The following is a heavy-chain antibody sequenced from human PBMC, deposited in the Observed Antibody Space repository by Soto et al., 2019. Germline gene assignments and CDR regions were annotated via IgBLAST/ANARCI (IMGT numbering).Heavy chain of an antibody. V-gene: IGHV3-23*01. D-gene: IGHD3-22*01. Sequence: PRLSCAASGFTFSSYAMSWVRQAPGKGLEWVSAISGSGGSTYYADSVKGRFTISRDNSKNTLYLQMNSLRAEDTAVYYCAKSSYDSSGYWVFYAFDIWGQGTMVTVSS. CDR3: AKSSYDSSGYWVFYAFDI. CDR2: ISGSGGST. J-gene: IGHJ3*02. CDR1: GFTFSSYA.